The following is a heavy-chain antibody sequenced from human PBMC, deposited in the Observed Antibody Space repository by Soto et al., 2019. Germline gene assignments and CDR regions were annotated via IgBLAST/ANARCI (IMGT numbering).Heavy chain of an antibody. J-gene: IGHJ4*02. CDR2: VNHGGVS. Sequence: QVQLQQWGTGLLKPSETLSLTCAVYGGSFSGYYWRWIRQPPGKGLEWIGQVNHGGVSNYNPSLNSRVTISVDASKNQFSLELSSVTAADTAVYYCAGGGRDYFDYWGQGTLVTVSS. V-gene: IGHV4-34*01. CDR3: AGGGRDYFDY. CDR1: GGSFSGYY.